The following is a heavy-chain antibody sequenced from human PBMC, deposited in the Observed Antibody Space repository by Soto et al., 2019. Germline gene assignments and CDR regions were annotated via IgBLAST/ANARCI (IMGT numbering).Heavy chain of an antibody. CDR2: LYNAERT. V-gene: IGHV4-4*07. CDR3: AREPLAHSYFDF. CDR1: GGSVSSHY. J-gene: IGHJ4*02. Sequence: SEPLSLTCTVSGGSVSSHYWSWIRQPAGKGLEWLGRLYNAERTSYNPSLKGRVTMSMDTSNNQFSLKLTSVTAADTAVYFCAREPLAHSYFDFWGQGPLGTVS.